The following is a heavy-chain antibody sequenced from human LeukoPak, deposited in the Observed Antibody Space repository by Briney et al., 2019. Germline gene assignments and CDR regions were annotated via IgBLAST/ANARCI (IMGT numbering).Heavy chain of an antibody. V-gene: IGHV1-69*13. D-gene: IGHD1-26*01. Sequence: SVKVSCKASGGTFSSYAISWVRQAPGQGLEWMGGIIPIFGTANYAQKFQGRVTITADESTSTAYMELSSLRSEDTAVYYCAIVGRGDSGSYYNWFDPWGQGTLVTVSS. CDR2: IIPIFGTA. J-gene: IGHJ5*02. CDR1: GGTFSSYA. CDR3: AIVGRGDSGSYYNWFDP.